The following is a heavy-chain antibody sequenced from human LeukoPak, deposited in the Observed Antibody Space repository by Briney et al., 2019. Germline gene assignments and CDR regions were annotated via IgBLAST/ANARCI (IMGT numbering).Heavy chain of an antibody. Sequence: GGSLRLSCAASGFTFSSYGMHWVRQAPGKGLGWVAVISYDGSNKYYADSVKGRFTISRDNSKNTLYLQMNSLRAEDTAVYYCAKPPLGYCSSTSCRYFDYWGQGTLVTVSS. CDR1: GFTFSSYG. V-gene: IGHV3-30*18. J-gene: IGHJ4*02. CDR2: ISYDGSNK. D-gene: IGHD2-2*01. CDR3: AKPPLGYCSSTSCRYFDY.